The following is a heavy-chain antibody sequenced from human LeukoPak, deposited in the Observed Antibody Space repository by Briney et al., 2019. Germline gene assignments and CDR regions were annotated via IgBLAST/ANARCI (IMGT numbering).Heavy chain of an antibody. V-gene: IGHV4-59*01. CDR2: IYYSGST. Sequence: SETLSLTCTVSGGSISSYYWSWIRQPTGKGLEWIGYIYYSGSTNYNPSLKRRVTISVDTSKNQFSLKLSSVTAADTAVYYCARAEYCSGGSCYTPFDYWGQGTLVTVSS. CDR3: ARAEYCSGGSCYTPFDY. J-gene: IGHJ4*02. D-gene: IGHD2-15*01. CDR1: GGSISSYY.